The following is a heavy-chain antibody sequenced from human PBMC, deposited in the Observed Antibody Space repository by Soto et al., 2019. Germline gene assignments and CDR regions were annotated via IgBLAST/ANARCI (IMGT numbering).Heavy chain of an antibody. CDR2: IIPIFGTA. V-gene: IGHV1-69*06. CDR1: GGTFSSYA. D-gene: IGHD2-21*02. Sequence: QVQLVQSGAEVKKPGSSVKVSCKASGGTFSSYAISWVRQAPGQGLEWMGGIIPIFGTANYAQKFQGRVTITADKSTSTAYMELSSLRSEDTAVYYCASNRCGGDCYHAVYYFDYWGQGTLVTVSS. CDR3: ASNRCGGDCYHAVYYFDY. J-gene: IGHJ4*02.